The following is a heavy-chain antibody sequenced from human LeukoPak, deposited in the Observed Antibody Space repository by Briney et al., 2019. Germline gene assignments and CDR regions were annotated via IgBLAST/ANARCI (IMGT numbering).Heavy chain of an antibody. Sequence: GGSLRLSRVVSGFTFSSYAMHWVRQAPGKGLEWVAVISYDGSNKYYADSVKGRFTIFRDNSKNTLYLQMNSLRAEDTAVYYCARDSYYDILTGYSGPLDYWGQGTLVTVSS. CDR3: ARDSYYDILTGYSGPLDY. V-gene: IGHV3-30*04. J-gene: IGHJ4*02. D-gene: IGHD3-9*01. CDR1: GFTFSSYA. CDR2: ISYDGSNK.